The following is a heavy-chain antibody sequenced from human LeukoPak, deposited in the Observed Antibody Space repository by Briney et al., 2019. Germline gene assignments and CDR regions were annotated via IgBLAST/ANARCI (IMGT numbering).Heavy chain of an antibody. D-gene: IGHD1-7*01. V-gene: IGHV4-34*01. CDR3: ARGRRTFDY. CDR1: GGSFSGYY. CDR2: INHSGST. Sequence: SETLSLTCAVYGGSFSGYYWSWIRQPPEKGLEWIGEINHSGSTNYNPSLKSRVTISVDTSKNQFSLKLSSVTAADTAVYYCARGRRTFDYWGQGTLVTVSS. J-gene: IGHJ4*02.